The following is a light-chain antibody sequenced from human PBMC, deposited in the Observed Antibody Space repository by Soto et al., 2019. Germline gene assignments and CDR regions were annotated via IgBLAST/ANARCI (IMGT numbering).Light chain of an antibody. CDR2: DVS. V-gene: IGLV2-14*01. J-gene: IGLJ1*01. CDR1: SSDVGGYNY. Sequence: QSALAQPASVSGSPGQSITISCTGTSSDVGGYNYVSWYQQHPGKAPKLMIYDVSNRPSGVSNRFSGSKSGNTASLTISGLQAEDEAAYYRSSYTSSSTRYVLGTGTKVTVL. CDR3: SSYTSSSTRYV.